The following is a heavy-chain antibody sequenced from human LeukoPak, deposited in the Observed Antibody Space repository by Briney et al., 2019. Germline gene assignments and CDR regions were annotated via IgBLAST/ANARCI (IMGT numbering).Heavy chain of an antibody. CDR3: AKTTTGYSSGRYTGWPVEY. CDR1: GLTFNSYA. CDR2: IFGSGGSA. Sequence: GGSLRLSCAASGLTFNSYAMYWGRQAPGKGLEWVSGIFGSGGSAHYADSVKGRFTIFRDNYKNTVYLQMNSLRAEDTAVYYCAKTTTGYSSGRYTGWPVEYWGQGTLVTVSS. J-gene: IGHJ4*02. D-gene: IGHD6-19*01. V-gene: IGHV3-23*01.